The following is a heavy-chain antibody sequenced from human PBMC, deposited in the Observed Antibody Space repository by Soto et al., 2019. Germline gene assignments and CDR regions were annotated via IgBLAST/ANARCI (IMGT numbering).Heavy chain of an antibody. D-gene: IGHD3-3*01. V-gene: IGHV1-2*04. J-gene: IGHJ3*01. CDR1: GYTFTGYY. CDR3: ARDRVTYYDFCSGYLKDAFDF. Sequence: GASVKASCKASGYTFTGYYMHWVRQAPGQGLEWMGWINPNSGGTNYAQKFQGWVTMTRDTSISTAYMELSRLRSDDTAVYYCARDRVTYYDFCSGYLKDAFDFWGQGTMVTVSS. CDR2: INPNSGGT.